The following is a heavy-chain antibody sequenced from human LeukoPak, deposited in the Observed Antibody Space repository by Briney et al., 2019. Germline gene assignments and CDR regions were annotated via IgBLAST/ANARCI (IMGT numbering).Heavy chain of an antibody. CDR1: GFTFGDYA. J-gene: IGHJ6*02. CDR3: TREVWFGELLGYYGMDV. Sequence: GGSLRLSCTASGFTFGDYAMSWVRQAPGKGLEGGGFIRSKAYGGTTEYAASVKGRFTISRDDSKSIAYLQMNSLKTEDTAVYYCTREVWFGELLGYYGMDVWGQGTTVTVSS. D-gene: IGHD3-10*01. CDR2: IRSKAYGGTT. V-gene: IGHV3-49*04.